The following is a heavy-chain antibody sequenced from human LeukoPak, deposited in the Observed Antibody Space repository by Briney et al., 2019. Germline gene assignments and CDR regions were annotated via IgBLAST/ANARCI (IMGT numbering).Heavy chain of an antibody. J-gene: IGHJ3*02. D-gene: IGHD4-23*01. V-gene: IGHV4-39*07. CDR2: IFYSGST. CDR3: ATLTGGDDAFDI. Sequence: PSETLSLTCSVSSGSISSSSYYWGWVRQPPGKALEWIGNIFYSGSTYYSPSLKSRVTISLDTSRNRFSLKLSSVTAADTAVYYCATLTGGDDAFDIWGQGTMVTVSS. CDR1: SGSISSSSYY.